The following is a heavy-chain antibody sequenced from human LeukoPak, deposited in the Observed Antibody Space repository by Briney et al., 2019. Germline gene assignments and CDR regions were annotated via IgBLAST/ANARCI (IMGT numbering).Heavy chain of an antibody. D-gene: IGHD1-26*01. J-gene: IGHJ2*01. CDR2: IGTAGDT. CDR1: GFTFSSYD. CDR3: ARYGSGSPNWYFDL. V-gene: IGHV3-13*01. Sequence: GGSLRLSCAASGFTFSSYDMLWLRQATGKGLEGVSSIGTAGDTYYPGSVKGRFTISRENAKNSLYLQMNSLRAGDTAVYYCARYGSGSPNWYFDLWGRGTLVTVSS.